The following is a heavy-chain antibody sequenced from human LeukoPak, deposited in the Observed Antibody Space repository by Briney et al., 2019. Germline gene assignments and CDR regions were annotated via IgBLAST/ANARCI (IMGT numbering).Heavy chain of an antibody. CDR1: GGTFSSYA. J-gene: IGHJ5*02. Sequence: ASVKVSCKASGGTFSSYAISWVRQAPGQGLEWMGWINPNSGGTNYAQKFQGRVTMTRDTSISTAYMELSRLRSDDTAVYYCASVAAGTGWFDPWGQGTLVTVSS. V-gene: IGHV1-2*02. CDR2: INPNSGGT. CDR3: ASVAAGTGWFDP. D-gene: IGHD6-13*01.